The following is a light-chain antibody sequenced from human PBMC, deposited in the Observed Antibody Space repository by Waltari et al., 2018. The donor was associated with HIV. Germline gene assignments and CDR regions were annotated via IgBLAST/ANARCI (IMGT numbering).Light chain of an antibody. V-gene: IGLV2-8*01. CDR3: SSFAGTNSHVV. CDR1: SSDVGAYNF. Sequence: QSALTQPPSASGSPEQSVTISCTGTSSDVGAYNFVSWYQQPPGQAPKLIIFEVNKRPSGVPDRFSGSKSVNTASLTVSGLQAEDEADYYCSSFAGTNSHVVFGGGTKLTVL. J-gene: IGLJ2*01. CDR2: EVN.